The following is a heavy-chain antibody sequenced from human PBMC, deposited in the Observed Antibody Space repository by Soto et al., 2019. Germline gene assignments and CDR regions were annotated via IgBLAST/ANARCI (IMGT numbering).Heavy chain of an antibody. CDR3: ANDSRLGGDGHFQH. CDR2: ISYDGSHK. D-gene: IGHD4-17*01. Sequence: QVQLVESGGGVVQPGRSLRLSCAASGFTFSSYGMHWVRQAPGKGLEWVAVISYDGSHKYYADSVKGRFTISRDNSKNTLYVQMNCLRAEDTAVYYCANDSRLGGDGHFQHWGQGTLVTVSS. CDR1: GFTFSSYG. V-gene: IGHV3-30*18. J-gene: IGHJ1*01.